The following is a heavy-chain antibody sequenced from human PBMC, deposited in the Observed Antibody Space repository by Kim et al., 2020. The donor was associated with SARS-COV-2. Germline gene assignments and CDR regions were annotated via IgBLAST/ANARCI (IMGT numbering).Heavy chain of an antibody. Sequence: NGRFTLSSDNSMNSLYLQMNSRRADDTAVYYCARDAGDILTGQYYYFDYWGQGTLVTVSS. CDR3: ARDAGDILTGQYYYFDY. D-gene: IGHD3-9*01. J-gene: IGHJ4*02. V-gene: IGHV3-30*07.